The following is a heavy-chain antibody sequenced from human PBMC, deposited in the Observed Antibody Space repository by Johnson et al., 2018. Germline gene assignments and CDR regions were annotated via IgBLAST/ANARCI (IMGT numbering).Heavy chain of an antibody. V-gene: IGHV3-11*04. CDR2: ISSSGNTI. D-gene: IGHD3-10*01. CDR3: AREQPTGNDAFDI. Sequence: VQLLESGGGLVKXGGSXRLXCAASGFTLSDYYMSWIRQAPGKGLEWVSYISSSGNTIYYADSVKGRFTISRVNARNSLYLQMNSLRAEDTAVYSGAREQPTGNDAFDIWGQGTMVTVSS. CDR1: GFTLSDYY. J-gene: IGHJ3*02.